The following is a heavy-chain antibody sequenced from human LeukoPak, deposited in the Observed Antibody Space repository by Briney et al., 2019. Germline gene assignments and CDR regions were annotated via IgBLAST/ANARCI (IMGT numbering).Heavy chain of an antibody. CDR3: ASGIIVGATWGENYNCFDP. CDR2: IYYSGST. J-gene: IGHJ5*02. V-gene: IGHV4-59*01. Sequence: SETLSLTCTVSGGSISSYYWSWIRQPPGKGLEWIGYIYYSGSTNYNPSLKSRVTISVDTSKNQFSLKLSSVTAADTAVYYCASGIIVGATWGENYNCFDPWGQGTLVTVSS. D-gene: IGHD1-26*01. CDR1: GGSISSYY.